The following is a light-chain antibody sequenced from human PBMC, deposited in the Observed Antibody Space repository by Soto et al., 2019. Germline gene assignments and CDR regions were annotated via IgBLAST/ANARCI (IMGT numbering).Light chain of an antibody. CDR3: QQRYGWPS. CDR1: QTVNGY. J-gene: IGKJ2*01. Sequence: EIVLTPSPATLSLSPGERATLSCRASQTVNGYLAWYQHKLGQAPRLLIYDTSNRATGVPARFSGSGSGTDFTLTISSLEPEDSAVYYCQQRYGWPSFGQGTKLEIK. CDR2: DTS. V-gene: IGKV3-11*01.